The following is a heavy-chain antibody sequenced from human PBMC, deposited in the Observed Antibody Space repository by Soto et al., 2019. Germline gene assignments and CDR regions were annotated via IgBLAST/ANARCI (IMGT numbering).Heavy chain of an antibody. CDR1: GGTFSSYA. CDR2: IIPIFGTA. CDR3: ARHVPAAGYYYGMDV. J-gene: IGHJ6*02. D-gene: IGHD2-2*01. Sequence: ASVKVSCKASGGTFSSYAISWVRQAPGQGLEWMGGIIPIFGTANYAQKFQGRVTITADESTSTAYMELSSLRSEDTAVYYCARHVPAAGYYYGMDVWGQGTTVTVTS. V-gene: IGHV1-69*13.